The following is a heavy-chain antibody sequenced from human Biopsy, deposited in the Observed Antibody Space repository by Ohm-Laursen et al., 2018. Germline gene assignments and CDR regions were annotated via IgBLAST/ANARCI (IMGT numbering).Heavy chain of an antibody. V-gene: IGHV4-4*07. Sequence: SETLPLTCTVSGGSISGHFWSWVRQPAGKGLEWIGRIYSNGNTNYNPSLKSRVSMSVDTSKNHFSLNLTSVTAADTAVYYCARDEGLLRAFDIWGQGTLGTVFS. CDR2: IYSNGNT. CDR1: GGSISGHF. D-gene: IGHD1-26*01. CDR3: ARDEGLLRAFDI. J-gene: IGHJ3*02.